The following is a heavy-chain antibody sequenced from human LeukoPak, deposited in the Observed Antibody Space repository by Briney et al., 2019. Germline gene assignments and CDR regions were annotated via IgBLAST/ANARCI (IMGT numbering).Heavy chain of an antibody. Sequence: GGSLRLSCAASGFTVSSNYMSWVRQAPGKGLEWVSVIYSGGSTYYADSVKGRFTISRDNSKNTLYLQMNSLRAEDTAVYYCASAGVVAAAGRSPTHPYYYYMDVWGQGTAVTVSS. J-gene: IGHJ6*03. CDR3: ASAGVVAAAGRSPTHPYYYYMDV. D-gene: IGHD6-13*01. CDR1: GFTVSSNY. CDR2: IYSGGST. V-gene: IGHV3-66*02.